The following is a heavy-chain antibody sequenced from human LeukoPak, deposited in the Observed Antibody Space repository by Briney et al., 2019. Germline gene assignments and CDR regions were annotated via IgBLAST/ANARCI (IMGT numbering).Heavy chain of an antibody. Sequence: GGSLRLSCAASGFTFSSYTMNWVRQAPGKGLEWVSSIHESGGYIYYADSVKGRFTISRDNAKNSLYLQMNSLRAEDTAVYYCARGRYFDWLYCDYWGQGTLVTVSS. CDR3: ARGRYFDWLYCDY. J-gene: IGHJ4*02. D-gene: IGHD3-9*01. CDR2: IHESGGYI. V-gene: IGHV3-21*01. CDR1: GFTFSSYT.